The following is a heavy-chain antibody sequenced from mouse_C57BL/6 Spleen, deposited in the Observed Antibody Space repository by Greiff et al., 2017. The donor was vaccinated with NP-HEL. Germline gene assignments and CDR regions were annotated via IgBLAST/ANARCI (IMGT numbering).Heavy chain of an antibody. J-gene: IGHJ2*01. CDR3: TREGHYCGSSSHYFDY. CDR2: IDPETGGT. D-gene: IGHD1-1*01. Sequence: QVQLQQSGAELVRPGASVTLSCKASGYTFTDYEMHWVKQTPVHGLEWIGAIDPETGGTAYNQKFKGKAILTADKSSSTAYMELRSLTSEDSAVYYCTREGHYCGSSSHYFDYWGQGTTLTVSS. V-gene: IGHV1-15*01. CDR1: GYTFTDYE.